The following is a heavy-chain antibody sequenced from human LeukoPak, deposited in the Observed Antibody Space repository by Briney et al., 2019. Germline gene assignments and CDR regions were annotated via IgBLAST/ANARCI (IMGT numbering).Heavy chain of an antibody. J-gene: IGHJ4*02. Sequence: PGGSLRLSCAASGFTFNNYAMTWVRQAPGKGLEWVSSILGSGDGTYYADSVKGRFTISRDNFKNTMYLQMNSLRAEDTAVYYRAKVGNSSEQHYWGQGTLVTVSS. CDR2: ILGSGDGT. D-gene: IGHD6-25*01. V-gene: IGHV3-23*01. CDR3: AKVGNSSEQHY. CDR1: GFTFNNYA.